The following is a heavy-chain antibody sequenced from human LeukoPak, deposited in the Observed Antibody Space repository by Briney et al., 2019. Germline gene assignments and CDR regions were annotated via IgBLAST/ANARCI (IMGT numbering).Heavy chain of an antibody. D-gene: IGHD6-19*01. Sequence: KQSGPTLVKPTQTLTLTCALSGFSLNDSGVGVGWIRQPPGKALEWLAVIYWDGAKRYNPSLKTRLTITADTSKNQVVLTVTNMDPVDTATYYCAHRLRTSSVWFGPWGQGTLVTVSS. CDR3: AHRLRTSSVWFGP. J-gene: IGHJ5*02. CDR1: GFSLNDSGVG. V-gene: IGHV2-5*02. CDR2: IYWDGAK.